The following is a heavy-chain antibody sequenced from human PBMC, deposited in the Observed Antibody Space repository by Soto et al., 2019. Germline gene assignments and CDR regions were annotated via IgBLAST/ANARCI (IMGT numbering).Heavy chain of an antibody. J-gene: IGHJ6*02. Sequence: GASVKVSCKASGYTFTYRYLQWVRQAPGQALEWMGWITPFNGNTNYAQKFQDRVTITRDRSMSTAYMELSSLRSEDTAMYYCAGGAGDYYYGMDVWGQGTTVTVSS. CDR3: AGGAGDYYYGMDV. V-gene: IGHV1-45*02. CDR1: GYTFTYRY. D-gene: IGHD6-19*01. CDR2: ITPFNGNT.